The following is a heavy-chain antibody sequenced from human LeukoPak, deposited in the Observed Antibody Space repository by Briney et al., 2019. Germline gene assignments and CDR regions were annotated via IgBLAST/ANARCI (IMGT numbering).Heavy chain of an antibody. J-gene: IGHJ6*03. CDR2: INYSGST. CDR1: GGSISSSSYY. V-gene: IGHV4-39*01. D-gene: IGHD3-3*01. Sequence: SETLSLTCTVSGGSISSSSYYWGWIRQPPGKGLEWIGSINYSGSTYNNPSLKSRVTISVDTAKNQFSLKLSSVTAADTAVYYCPRVGVIFGVVIIPAEYMDVWGKGTTVTVSS. CDR3: PRVGVIFGVVIIPAEYMDV.